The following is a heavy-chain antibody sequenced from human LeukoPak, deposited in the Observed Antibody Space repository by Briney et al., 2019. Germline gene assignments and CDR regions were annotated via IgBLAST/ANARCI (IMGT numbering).Heavy chain of an antibody. D-gene: IGHD3-3*01. CDR2: IYTSGST. CDR3: ARGEVYYDFWSGYPRRDAFDI. J-gene: IGHJ3*02. Sequence: SETLSLTCTVSGGSISSYYWSWIRQPAGKGLEWIGRIYTSGSTNYNPSLKSRVTMSVDTSKNQFSLKLGSVTAADTAVYYCARGEVYYDFWSGYPRRDAFDIWGQGTMVTVSS. V-gene: IGHV4-4*07. CDR1: GGSISSYY.